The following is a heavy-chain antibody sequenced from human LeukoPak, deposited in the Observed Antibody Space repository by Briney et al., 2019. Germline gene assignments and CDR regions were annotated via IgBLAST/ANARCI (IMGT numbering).Heavy chain of an antibody. D-gene: IGHD2-2*01. J-gene: IGHJ4*02. CDR3: ATDSIGPATDFDY. CDR2: IWSDGGKS. V-gene: IGHV3-33*01. CDR1: GFTFSAYG. Sequence: GVSLTLSCAASGFTFSAYGMHWVRQAPGKGLEWVAVIWSDGGKSYNSDSVKGRFTISRDNSKNTLYLQMNGLRADDTAVYYCATDSIGPATDFDYWGQGTLVTVSS.